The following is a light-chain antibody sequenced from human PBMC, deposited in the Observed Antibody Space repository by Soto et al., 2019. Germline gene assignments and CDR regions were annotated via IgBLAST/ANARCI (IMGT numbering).Light chain of an antibody. CDR3: QQYNSWPVA. Sequence: EIVMTQSPATLSVFPGERATLSCRASQSVRTNLAWFQHKPGQAPRLLIYGASTRATGIPARFSGSGSGTEFTLTISSLQSEDFAVYYCQQYNSWPVAFGQGTKVEIK. J-gene: IGKJ1*01. V-gene: IGKV3D-15*01. CDR1: QSVRTN. CDR2: GAS.